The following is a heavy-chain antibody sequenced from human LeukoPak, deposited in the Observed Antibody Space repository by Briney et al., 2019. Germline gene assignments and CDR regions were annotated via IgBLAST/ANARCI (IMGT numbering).Heavy chain of an antibody. D-gene: IGHD4-23*01. CDR2: INSDGITT. CDR1: GFTFSSYW. J-gene: IGHJ4*02. Sequence: TGGSLRLSCAASGFTFSSYWMHWVRQAPGKGLVWVSRINSDGITTNYADSVKGRFTISRDNAKNTLYLQMNSLRAEDTAVYYCTRDPRLYPYSGNPYLDYWGQGTLVTVSS. V-gene: IGHV3-74*01. CDR3: TRDPRLYPYSGNPYLDY.